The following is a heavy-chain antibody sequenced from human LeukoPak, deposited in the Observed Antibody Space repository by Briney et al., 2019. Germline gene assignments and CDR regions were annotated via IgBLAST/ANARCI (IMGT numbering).Heavy chain of an antibody. D-gene: IGHD4-17*01. J-gene: IGHJ4*02. V-gene: IGHV1-2*02. CDR1: GYTFTGYY. Sequence: ASVKVSCKASGYTFTGYYLHWVRQAPGQGLEWMGWINPYSGGTKYTQKFQGRVTMTRDTSISTAYMDLSRLTFDDTAFYYCARGDIYGDYVWWGQGTLVTVAS. CDR3: ARGDIYGDYVW. CDR2: INPYSGGT.